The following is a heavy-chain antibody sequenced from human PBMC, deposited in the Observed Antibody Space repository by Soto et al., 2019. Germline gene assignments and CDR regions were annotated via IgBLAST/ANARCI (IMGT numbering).Heavy chain of an antibody. Sequence: QVQLVQSGAEVKKPGASVKVSCKASGYTFTSYGISWVRQAPGQGLEWMGWISADNGNTNYAQKLQGRVTMTTDSSTSSGYMELRSLRSDDTAVYYCARVQGVFGVVIDAFHIWGQGTMVTVSS. CDR2: ISADNGNT. CDR3: ARVQGVFGVVIDAFHI. CDR1: GYTFTSYG. J-gene: IGHJ3*02. V-gene: IGHV1-18*01. D-gene: IGHD3-3*01.